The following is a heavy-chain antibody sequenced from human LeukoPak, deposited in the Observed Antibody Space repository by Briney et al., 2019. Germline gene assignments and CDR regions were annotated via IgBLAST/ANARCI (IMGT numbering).Heavy chain of an antibody. D-gene: IGHD1-26*01. V-gene: IGHV3-23*01. CDR3: AKDSKIVGPTFRSYHYMDV. Sequence: GGSLRLSCAASGFTFSSYAMSWVRQAPGKGLEWVSAISGSGGSKYYADSVKGRFTISRDNSKNTLYLQMNRLRVEDTAVYYCAKDSKIVGPTFRSYHYMDVWGKGTTVTVSS. CDR2: ISGSGGSK. J-gene: IGHJ6*03. CDR1: GFTFSSYA.